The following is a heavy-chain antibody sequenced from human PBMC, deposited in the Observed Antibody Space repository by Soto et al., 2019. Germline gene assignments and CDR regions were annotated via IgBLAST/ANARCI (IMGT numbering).Heavy chain of an antibody. CDR2: ISDYNGNT. CDR3: AREGYYSGSGSYSPPRYYGMDV. D-gene: IGHD3-10*01. V-gene: IGHV1-18*01. J-gene: IGHJ6*02. CDR1: GYSFTTYG. Sequence: QVQLVQSGAEVKKPGASVKVSCKASGYSFTTYGISWVRQAPGQGLEWMGGISDYNGNTNYEKKFQGRVTMTTDTSTRPAYMELKSLRSDDTAAYYCAREGYYSGSGSYSPPRYYGMDVWGQGTTVTVS.